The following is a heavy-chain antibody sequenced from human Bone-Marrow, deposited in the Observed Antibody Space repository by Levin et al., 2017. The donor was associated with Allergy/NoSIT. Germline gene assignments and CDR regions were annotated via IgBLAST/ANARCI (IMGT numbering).Heavy chain of an antibody. Sequence: QLGESLKISCVGSGFSFGKYALHWVRQAPGKGLEWVAVISYDGSNRFYADSVKGRFTISRDNSKNTVDLQMNSLRTEDTAVYYCAKDHEDGWEYYYHGMDVWGQGTTVTVSS. J-gene: IGHJ6*02. D-gene: IGHD3-10*01. V-gene: IGHV3-30*04. CDR3: AKDHEDGWEYYYHGMDV. CDR2: ISYDGSNR. CDR1: GFSFGKYA.